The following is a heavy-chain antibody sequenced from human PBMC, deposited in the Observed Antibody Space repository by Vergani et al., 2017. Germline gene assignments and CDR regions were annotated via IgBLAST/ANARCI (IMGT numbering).Heavy chain of an antibody. CDR1: GFTFDDYA. CDR2: ISWNSGSI. CDR3: VKEKIDLGSYFFDS. J-gene: IGHJ4*01. V-gene: IGHV3-9*01. Sequence: EVQLVESGGGLVQPGRSLRLSCAASGFTFDDYAMHCVRQAPGKGLEWVSGISWNSGSIGYADSVKGRFTISRDNSKNTVFLQMHSLRAEDTAIYYCVKEKIDLGSYFFDSWGHGILVTVSS. D-gene: IGHD2/OR15-2a*01.